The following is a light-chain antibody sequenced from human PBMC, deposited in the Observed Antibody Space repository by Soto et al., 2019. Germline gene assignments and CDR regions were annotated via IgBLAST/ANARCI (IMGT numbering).Light chain of an antibody. CDR3: QQYNDWPLT. CDR1: QSVSSN. Sequence: EIVMTQSPATLSVSPGERATLSCRASQSVSSNLAWYQQKPGQAPRLLIYGASYRATGIPARFSGSGSGTEFNLTISSLQSEDFALYYCQQYNDWPLTFGQGTKVDIK. CDR2: GAS. J-gene: IGKJ1*01. V-gene: IGKV3D-15*01.